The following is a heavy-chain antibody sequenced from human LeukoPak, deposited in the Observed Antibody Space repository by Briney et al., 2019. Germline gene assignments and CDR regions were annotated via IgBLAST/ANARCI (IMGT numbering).Heavy chain of an antibody. D-gene: IGHD1-26*01. CDR2: IYPGDSDT. V-gene: IGHV5-51*01. CDR3: ARRKKGYSGSYPRPNSFDI. Sequence: GESLKISRKGSGYSFTSYWIGWVRQMPGKGLEWMGIIYPGDSDTRYSPSFQGQVTISADKSISTAYLQWSSLKASDTAMYYCARRKKGYSGSYPRPNSFDIWGQGTMVTVSS. J-gene: IGHJ3*02. CDR1: GYSFTSYW.